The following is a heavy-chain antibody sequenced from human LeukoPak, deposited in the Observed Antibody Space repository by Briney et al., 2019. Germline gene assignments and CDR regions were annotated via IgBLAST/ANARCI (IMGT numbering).Heavy chain of an antibody. CDR2: IHTSGST. CDR3: ARGIAVAGLYYFDY. D-gene: IGHD6-19*01. J-gene: IGHJ4*02. V-gene: IGHV4-4*07. Sequence: SETLSLTCTVSGGSISSYYWSWIRQPAGKGLEWIGRIHTSGSTNYNPSLKSRVTMSVDTSKNQFSLKLDSVTAADTAVYYCARGIAVAGLYYFDYWGQGTLVTVSS. CDR1: GGSISSYY.